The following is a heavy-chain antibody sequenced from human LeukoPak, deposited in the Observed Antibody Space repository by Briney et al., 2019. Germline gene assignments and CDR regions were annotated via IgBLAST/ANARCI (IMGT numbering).Heavy chain of an antibody. V-gene: IGHV3-49*04. D-gene: IGHD2-2*01. CDR2: IRSEAYGGTT. CDR3: ARDGCGSTSCYPVFDF. Sequence: PGRSLRLSCTASGFTFGDHTMSWVRQAPGKGLEWVGFIRSEAYGGTTEYAASVKGRFTISRDDSKSIAYLQMNSLKTEDTAMYYCARDGCGSTSCYPVFDFWGQGTLVTVSS. J-gene: IGHJ4*02. CDR1: GFTFGDHT.